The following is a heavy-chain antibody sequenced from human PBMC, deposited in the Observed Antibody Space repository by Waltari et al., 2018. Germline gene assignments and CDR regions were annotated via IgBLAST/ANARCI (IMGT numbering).Heavy chain of an antibody. D-gene: IGHD3-3*01. CDR3: ALRGFGVVTQLGY. V-gene: IGHV5-51*03. CDR2: IYPGDSET. Sequence: EVQLVQSGAEVQKPGESLKISCKGSGYSFTSYWIGWVRQMPGKGLEWMGVIYPGDSETRYSPSFQCQVTISADKSISTAYLQWSSLKASDTAMYYCALRGFGVVTQLGYWGQGTLVTVSS. J-gene: IGHJ4*02. CDR1: GYSFTSYW.